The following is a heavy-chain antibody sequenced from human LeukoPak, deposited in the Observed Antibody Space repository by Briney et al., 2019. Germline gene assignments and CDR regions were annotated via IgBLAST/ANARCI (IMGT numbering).Heavy chain of an antibody. CDR2: IKQDGSDT. Sequence: GGSLRLSCVGSGITFSSYWMNWVRQAPGKGLEWVAIIKQDGSDTHYVDSVKGRLTISRDNAKNSLYLQINNLRAEDTAVYYCAEGQGFLIELWGQGTLVTVSS. CDR1: GITFSSYW. CDR3: AEGQGFLIEL. V-gene: IGHV3-7*01. J-gene: IGHJ4*02. D-gene: IGHD3-3*01.